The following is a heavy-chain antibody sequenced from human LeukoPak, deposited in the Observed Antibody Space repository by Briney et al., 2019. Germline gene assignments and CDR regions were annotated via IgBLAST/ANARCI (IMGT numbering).Heavy chain of an antibody. CDR1: GFTFSSYE. Sequence: PGGSLRLSCAASGFTFSSYEMNWVRQAPGKGLEWVSYISSSGSTIYYADSVKGRFTISRDNAKNSLHLQMNSLRAEDTAMYYCARGSNWNDAYLDYWGQGTLVTVSS. V-gene: IGHV3-48*03. CDR2: ISSSGSTI. CDR3: ARGSNWNDAYLDY. D-gene: IGHD1-1*01. J-gene: IGHJ4*02.